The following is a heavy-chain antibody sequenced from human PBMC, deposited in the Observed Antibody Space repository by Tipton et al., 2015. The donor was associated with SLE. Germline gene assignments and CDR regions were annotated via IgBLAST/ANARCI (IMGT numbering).Heavy chain of an antibody. J-gene: IGHJ4*02. CDR1: GGSISESTYS. V-gene: IGHV4-39*07. CDR3: ARAGILTGYYPYFDC. CDR2: MYFSGNT. Sequence: TLSLTCTVSGGSISESTYSWDWIRQAPGKGLEWIGSMYFSGNTYYNPFLRSRVTISADTSKNQFSLKLSSVTAADTAVYYCARAGILTGYYPYFDCWGQGTLVTVSS. D-gene: IGHD3-9*01.